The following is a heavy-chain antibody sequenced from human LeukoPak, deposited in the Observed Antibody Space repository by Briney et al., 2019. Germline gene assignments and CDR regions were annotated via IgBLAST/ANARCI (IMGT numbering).Heavy chain of an antibody. J-gene: IGHJ5*02. V-gene: IGHV1-46*01. CDR2: INPSGGST. CDR3: ARRTYNWNDVFWFDP. D-gene: IGHD1-1*01. CDR1: GYTFTNYY. Sequence: ASVKVSCKAFGYTFTNYYMHWVRQAPGQGLEWMGIINPSGGSTSYAQKFQGRVTMTRDMSTSTVYMELSSLRSEDTAVYYCARRTYNWNDVFWFDPWGQGTLVTVSS.